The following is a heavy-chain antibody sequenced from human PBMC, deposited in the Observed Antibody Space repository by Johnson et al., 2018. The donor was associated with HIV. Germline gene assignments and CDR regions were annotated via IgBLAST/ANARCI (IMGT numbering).Heavy chain of an antibody. V-gene: IGHV3-30-3*01. CDR1: GFTFSSFA. CDR2: ISYDGSNK. D-gene: IGHD6-13*01. Sequence: QVQLVESGGGVVQPGTSLRLSCAASGFTFSSFAMHWVRQAPGKGLEWMEFISYDGSNKYFTASVRGRFTVSRDNSKNTLYLQMISLRAEDTAVYYCAKDREAWYISRWSPTDAFDIWGQGTMVTVSS. CDR3: AKDREAWYISRWSPTDAFDI. J-gene: IGHJ3*02.